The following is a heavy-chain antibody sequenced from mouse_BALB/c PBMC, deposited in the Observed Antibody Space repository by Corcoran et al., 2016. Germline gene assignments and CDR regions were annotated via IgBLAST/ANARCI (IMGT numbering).Heavy chain of an antibody. CDR3: ARRATTATFYWYFDV. V-gene: IGHV9-1*02. CDR2: INTYTGEP. CDR1: GYTFTNYG. J-gene: IGHJ1*01. Sequence: QIQLVQSGPELKKPGETVKISCKASGYTFTNYGMNWVKQAPGKGLKWMGWINTYTGEPTYAADFKGRFAFSLETSASTAYLQINNLKNEDMATYFCARRATTATFYWYFDVWGAGTTVTVSS. D-gene: IGHD1-2*01.